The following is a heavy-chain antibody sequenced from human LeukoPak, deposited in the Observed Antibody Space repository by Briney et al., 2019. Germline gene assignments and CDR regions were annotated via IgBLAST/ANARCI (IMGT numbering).Heavy chain of an antibody. CDR3: VRRKIVLMVYAILEGRGFDP. V-gene: IGHV4-34*01. J-gene: IGHJ5*02. CDR1: GGFFSGYY. CDR2: INHSGST. Sequence: SETLSLTCAVYGGFFSGYYWSWIRQPPGKGLEWIGEINHSGSTNYNPSLKSRVTISVDTSKNQFSLKLSSVTAADTAVYYCVRRKIVLMVYAILEGRGFDPWGQGTLVTVSS. D-gene: IGHD2-8*01.